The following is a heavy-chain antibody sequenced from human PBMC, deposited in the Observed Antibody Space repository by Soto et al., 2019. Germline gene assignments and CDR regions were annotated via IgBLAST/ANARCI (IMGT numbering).Heavy chain of an antibody. V-gene: IGHV3-23*01. Sequence: GGSLRLSCVASGFTFSNYAMNWVRQAPGKGLECISTISGSADTIYYADSVRGRFTISRDNSKNTLSLQMNSLRVEDTAVYYCANQVGGSYLVYWGQGTLVTVSS. J-gene: IGHJ4*02. CDR1: GFTFSNYA. CDR3: ANQVGGSYLVY. D-gene: IGHD1-26*01. CDR2: ISGSADTI.